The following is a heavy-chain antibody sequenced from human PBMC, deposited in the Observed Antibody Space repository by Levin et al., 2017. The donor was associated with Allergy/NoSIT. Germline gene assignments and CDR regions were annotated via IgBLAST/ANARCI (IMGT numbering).Heavy chain of an antibody. CDR2: ISSSSNYI. J-gene: IGHJ4*02. CDR3: ARVVRTAGQDFDY. V-gene: IGHV3-21*01. CDR1: GFTFSSYS. Sequence: GESLKISCAASGFTFSSYSMNWVRQAPGKGLEWVSSISSSSNYIYYADSVKGRFTISRDNAKNSLYLQMNSLRAEDTAVYYCARVVRTAGQDFDYWGQGTLVTVSS.